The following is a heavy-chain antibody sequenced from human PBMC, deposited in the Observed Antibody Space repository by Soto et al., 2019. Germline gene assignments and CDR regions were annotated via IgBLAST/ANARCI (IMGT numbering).Heavy chain of an antibody. Sequence: QVQLQESGPGLVKPSETLSLTCTVSGGSISSYYWSWIRQPPGKGLEWIGFIFYSGSTSYNPSLQSRFTISRVTSEYQFSLKLNSVTAADTAAYYCASMIGDPVLSFDSWGQGTLVAVSS. CDR2: IFYSGST. J-gene: IGHJ5*01. D-gene: IGHD3-10*02. CDR3: ASMIGDPVLSFDS. V-gene: IGHV4-59*01. CDR1: GGSISSYY.